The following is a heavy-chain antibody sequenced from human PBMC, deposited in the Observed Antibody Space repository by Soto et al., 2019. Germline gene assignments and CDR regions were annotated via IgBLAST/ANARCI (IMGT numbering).Heavy chain of an antibody. CDR2: IKTNSGGT. D-gene: IGHD6-6*01. J-gene: IGHJ4*02. V-gene: IGHV1-2*04. Sequence: QVHLVQSGAEVKKPGASVKVSCQASGYTFTGYYMNWVRQAPGQGLEWMGWIKTNSGGTNYAQKKQGWVTMTRDTAFSKACTGLSRRRSDDTAGYYCATESSRRTATRQPRGYWGQVNLVTVAS. CDR3: ATESSRRTATRQPRGY. CDR1: GYTFTGYY.